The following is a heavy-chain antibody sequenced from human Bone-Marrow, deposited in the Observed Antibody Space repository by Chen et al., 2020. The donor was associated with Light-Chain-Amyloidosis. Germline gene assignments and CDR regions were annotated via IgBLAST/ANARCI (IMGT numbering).Heavy chain of an antibody. CDR2: ISSNGGST. Sequence: EEQLVESGEGLVQPGGSLRLSGAVGGFRCGAYTRHGVRQAPGKGLEYVSAISSNGGSTYYADSVKDRFTISRYNSNSPLYLQMGSLRTEYMAVYYCARGGYCSGSSCTSRSWYFDLWGRGTLVTVSS. CDR3: ARGGYCSGSSCTSRSWYFDL. J-gene: IGHJ2*01. V-gene: IGHV3-64*02. D-gene: IGHD2-15*01. CDR1: GFRCGAYT.